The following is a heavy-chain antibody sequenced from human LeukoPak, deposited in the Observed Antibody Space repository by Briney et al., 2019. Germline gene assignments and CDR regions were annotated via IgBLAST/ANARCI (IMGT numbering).Heavy chain of an antibody. CDR2: ISGSGGST. V-gene: IGHV3-23*01. Sequence: GGSLRLSCAASGFTFSDYYMSWIRQAPGKGLEWVSGISGSGGSTFYADSVKGRFTISRDNSKNTLNLQMNSLRAEDTAVYYCAKDGVGDPTDYWGQGTLVTVSS. CDR3: AKDGVGDPTDY. CDR1: GFTFSDYY. D-gene: IGHD3-10*01. J-gene: IGHJ4*02.